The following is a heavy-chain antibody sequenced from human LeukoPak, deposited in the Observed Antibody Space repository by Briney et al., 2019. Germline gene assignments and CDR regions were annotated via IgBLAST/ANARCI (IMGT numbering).Heavy chain of an antibody. J-gene: IGHJ4*02. Sequence: GGSLRLSCAASGFTFSRSAMTWVRQAPGTGLEFVASIIYSGGATYYADSVKGLFTISRDNSKNTLYLQMNSLRAEDTALYYCAKDGLYYDGSEHVYYFDSWGQGTLVTVSS. D-gene: IGHD3-22*01. V-gene: IGHV3-23*01. CDR2: IIYSGGAT. CDR3: AKDGLYYDGSEHVYYFDS. CDR1: GFTFSRSA.